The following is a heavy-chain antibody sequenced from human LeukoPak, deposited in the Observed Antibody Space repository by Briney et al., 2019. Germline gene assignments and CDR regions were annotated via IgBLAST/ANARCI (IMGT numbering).Heavy chain of an antibody. CDR2: INPNSGGT. J-gene: IGHJ4*02. D-gene: IGHD3-22*01. Sequence: ASVKVSCKASGYTFTDYYMHWVRQAPGQGLEWMGWINPNSGGTNYAQKFQGRVTMTRDTSISTAYMELSRLRSDDTAVYYCARDHAYYYDSSGIPGYWGQGTLVTVSS. V-gene: IGHV1-2*02. CDR3: ARDHAYYYDSSGIPGY. CDR1: GYTFTDYY.